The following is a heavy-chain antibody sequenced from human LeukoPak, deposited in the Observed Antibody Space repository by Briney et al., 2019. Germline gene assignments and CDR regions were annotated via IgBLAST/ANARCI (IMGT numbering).Heavy chain of an antibody. CDR1: GYTFTSYG. CDR2: ISAYNGNT. V-gene: IGHV1-18*01. CDR3: ARTNYGDYRADY. J-gene: IGHJ4*02. Sequence: ASVKVSCKASGYTFTSYGISWVRQAPGQGLEWIGWISAYNGNTNYAQKLQGRVTMTTDTSTSTAYMELRSLRSDDTAVYYCARTNYGDYRADYWGQGTLVTVSS. D-gene: IGHD4-17*01.